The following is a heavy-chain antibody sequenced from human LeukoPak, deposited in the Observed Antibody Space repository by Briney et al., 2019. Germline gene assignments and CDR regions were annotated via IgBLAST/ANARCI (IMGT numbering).Heavy chain of an antibody. J-gene: IGHJ3*02. D-gene: IGHD3-22*01. V-gene: IGHV4-39*01. CDR2: IYYSGST. CDR1: GGSISSSSYY. CDR3: ARHAYYYDSSGYSSDAFDI. Sequence: SETLSLTCTVSGGSISSSSYYWGWIRQPPGKGLEWVGSIYYSGSTYYNPSLKSRVTISVDTSKNQFSLKLSSVTAADTAVYYCARHAYYYDSSGYSSDAFDIWGQGTMVTVSS.